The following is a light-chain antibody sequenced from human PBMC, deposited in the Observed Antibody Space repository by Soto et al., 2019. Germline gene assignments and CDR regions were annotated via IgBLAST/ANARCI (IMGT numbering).Light chain of an antibody. J-gene: IGLJ1*01. CDR3: AAWDDSLNGSV. V-gene: IGLV1-40*01. Sequence: QSLLTLPTSVSGAPGQRFTISCTGSTSNIVQGYDVQWYQQLPGTAPKLLISGNNNRPAGVPDRFSGSKSGTSASLAIRGLQSEDEADYYCAAWDDSLNGSVFGTGTKVTVL. CDR1: TSNIVQGYD. CDR2: GNN.